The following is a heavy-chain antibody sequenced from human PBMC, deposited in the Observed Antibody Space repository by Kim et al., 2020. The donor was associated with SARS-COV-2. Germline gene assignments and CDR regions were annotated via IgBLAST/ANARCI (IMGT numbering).Heavy chain of an antibody. Sequence: YVGSVKGRFTISRDNAKNSLYLQMNSLRAEDTAVYYCARDRRSSGWYSDYWGQGTLVTVSS. CDR3: ARDRRSSGWYSDY. D-gene: IGHD6-19*01. J-gene: IGHJ4*02. V-gene: IGHV3-7*01.